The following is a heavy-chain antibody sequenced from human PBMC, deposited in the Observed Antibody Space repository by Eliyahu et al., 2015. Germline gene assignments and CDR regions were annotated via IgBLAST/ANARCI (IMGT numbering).Heavy chain of an antibody. Sequence: QMQLVQSGPEVKKPGTSVKVSCKASGFTFTSSAVQWVRQARGQRLXWIGWIVVGSGNTNYAQKFQERVTITRDMSTSTAYMELSSLRSEDTAVYYCAADPVAGTWYFDLWGRGTLVTVSS. CDR3: AADPVAGTWYFDL. D-gene: IGHD6-19*01. CDR1: GFTFTSSA. J-gene: IGHJ2*01. CDR2: IVVGSGNT. V-gene: IGHV1-58*01.